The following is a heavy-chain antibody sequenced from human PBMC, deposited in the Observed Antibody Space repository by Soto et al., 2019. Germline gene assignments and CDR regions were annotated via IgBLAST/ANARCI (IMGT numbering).Heavy chain of an antibody. J-gene: IGHJ5*02. CDR3: ARVGLRFCFDP. CDR1: GASISSGGYY. Sequence: SETLSLTCTVSGASISSGGYYWSWIRQHPGKGLEWIGYFYHTGSTYYNPSLKSRVTISVDTSKNQFSLKLSSVTAADTAVYYCARVGLRFCFDPWGQGTLVTVSS. V-gene: IGHV4-31*03. CDR2: FYHTGST.